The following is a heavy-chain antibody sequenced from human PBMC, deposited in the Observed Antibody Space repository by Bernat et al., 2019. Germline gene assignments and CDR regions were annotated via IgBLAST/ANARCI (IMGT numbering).Heavy chain of an antibody. CDR1: GGSISSSSYY. CDR2: IYYSGST. D-gene: IGHD6-6*01. Sequence: QLQLQESGPGLVKPSETLSLTCTVSGGSISSSSYYWGWIRQPPGKGLEWIGSIYYSGSTYYNPSLKSRVTISVDTSKNQSSLKLSLVTVADTAMYYCAGHLRPSSRPPRYSSSSKSWGQGTLVTVSS. CDR3: AGHLRPSSRPPRYSSSSKS. V-gene: IGHV4-39*01. J-gene: IGHJ4*02.